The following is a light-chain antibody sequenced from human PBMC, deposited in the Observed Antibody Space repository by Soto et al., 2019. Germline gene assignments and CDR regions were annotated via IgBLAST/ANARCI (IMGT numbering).Light chain of an antibody. Sequence: QSVLTQPASVSGSPGQSITISCTGTSSDVGGSNYVSWYQQHPGKAPKLMIYDVHNRPSGISNRFSGSKSGNTASLTISGLQAEDEADYYCSSYRSGSTLVFGGGTKLPS. J-gene: IGLJ2*01. CDR3: SSYRSGSTLV. CDR2: DVH. CDR1: SSDVGGSNY. V-gene: IGLV2-14*01.